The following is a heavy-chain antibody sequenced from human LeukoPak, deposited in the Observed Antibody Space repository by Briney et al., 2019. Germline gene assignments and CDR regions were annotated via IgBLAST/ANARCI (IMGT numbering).Heavy chain of an antibody. J-gene: IGHJ6*02. D-gene: IGHD6-13*01. CDR1: GDSVSSNSAA. CDR3: ARDKDDISAAGPYGMDV. CDR2: TYYRSKWYN. V-gene: IGHV6-1*01. Sequence: SQTLSLTCAISGDSVSSNSAAWNWIRQSPSRGLEWLGRTYYRSKWYNDYAVSVKSRITINPDTSKNQFSLQLNSVTPEDTAVYYCARDKDDISAAGPYGMDVWGQGTTVTVS.